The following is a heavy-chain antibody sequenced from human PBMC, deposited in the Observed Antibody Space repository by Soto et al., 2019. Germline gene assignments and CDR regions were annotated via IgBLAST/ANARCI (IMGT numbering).Heavy chain of an antibody. V-gene: IGHV3-21*01. CDR1: GFTFSSYS. Sequence: PVGSLRLSCAASGFTFSSYSMNWVRQAPGKGLEWVSSISSSSSYIYYADSVKGRFTISRDNAKNSLYLQMNSLRAEDTAVYYCAREPPGPDYGMDVWGQGTTVTVSS. J-gene: IGHJ6*02. CDR3: AREPPGPDYGMDV. CDR2: ISSSSSYI.